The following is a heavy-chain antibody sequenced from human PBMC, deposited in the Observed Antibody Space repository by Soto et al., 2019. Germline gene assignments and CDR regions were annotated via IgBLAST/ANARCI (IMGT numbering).Heavy chain of an antibody. D-gene: IGHD3-10*01. CDR1: GGSISSYY. Sequence: SETLSLTCTVSGGSISSYYWSWIRQPAGKGLEWIGRIYTSGSTNYNPSLKSRVTMSVDTSKNQFSLKLSSVTAADTAVYYCARDSRYYGSGSYYNWFDPWGQGTLVTVSS. CDR2: IYTSGST. V-gene: IGHV4-4*07. CDR3: ARDSRYYGSGSYYNWFDP. J-gene: IGHJ5*02.